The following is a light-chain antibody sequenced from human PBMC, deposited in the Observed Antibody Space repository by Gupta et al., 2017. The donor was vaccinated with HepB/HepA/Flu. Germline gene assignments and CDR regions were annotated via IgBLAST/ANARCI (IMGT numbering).Light chain of an antibody. CDR3: QQYGSSPLT. CDR2: GAS. J-gene: IGKJ4*01. V-gene: IGKV3-20*01. Sequence: ENELTQSPGTLSLSPGERVTLSCRASQSVSSSYLAWYQQKPGQAPRLLIYGASSRATGIPDRVSGSGSGTDFTLTIIRLEPEDFAVYYCQQYGSSPLTFGGGTKVEIK. CDR1: QSVSSSY.